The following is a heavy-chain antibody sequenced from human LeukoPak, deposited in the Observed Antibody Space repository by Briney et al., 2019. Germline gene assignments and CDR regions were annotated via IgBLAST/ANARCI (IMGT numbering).Heavy chain of an antibody. Sequence: SETLSLTCTVSGGSISSSSYFWGWIRQPPGMGLEWSGSIHYSGNTYYNPSLRSRVTISVDTSKNQFSLKLTSVTAADTAMYYCARQQVAAHQPFDYWGQGTLVTVSS. CDR1: GGSISSSSYF. J-gene: IGHJ4*02. CDR2: IHYSGNT. CDR3: ARQQVAAHQPFDY. V-gene: IGHV4-39*01. D-gene: IGHD2-15*01.